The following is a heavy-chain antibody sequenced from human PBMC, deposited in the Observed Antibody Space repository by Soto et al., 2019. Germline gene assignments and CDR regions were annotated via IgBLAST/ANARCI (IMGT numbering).Heavy chain of an antibody. J-gene: IGHJ6*02. CDR3: ARDFWAVAGRGYYYYGMDV. D-gene: IGHD6-19*01. CDR1: GYTFTGYY. Sequence: ASVKVSCKASGYTFTGYYMHWVRQAPGQGLEWMGWINPNSGGTNYAQKFQGWVTMTRDTSISTAYMELSRLRSDDTAVYYCARDFWAVAGRGYYYYGMDVWGQGTTVTVSS. V-gene: IGHV1-2*04. CDR2: INPNSGGT.